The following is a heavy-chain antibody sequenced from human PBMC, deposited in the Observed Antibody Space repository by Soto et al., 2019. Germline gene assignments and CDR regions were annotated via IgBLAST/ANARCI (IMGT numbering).Heavy chain of an antibody. D-gene: IGHD5-18*01. J-gene: IGHJ4*02. CDR1: GDTFSSYT. CDR2: IIPVLGMT. Sequence: QVQLVQSGAEVKKPGSSVKVSCKASGDTFSSYTITWVRQAPGQGLEWVGRIIPVLGMTNYAQKFQGRITITADKSTSKAYMELSSLRFEDTAVYYCAREGNTVMDPFDYWGQGTRVTVSS. V-gene: IGHV1-69*08. CDR3: AREGNTVMDPFDY.